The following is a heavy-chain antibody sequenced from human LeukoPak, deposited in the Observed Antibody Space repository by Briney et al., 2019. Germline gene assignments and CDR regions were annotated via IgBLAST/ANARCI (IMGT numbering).Heavy chain of an antibody. J-gene: IGHJ3*02. V-gene: IGHV3-11*01. CDR3: ARQWQVAFDI. D-gene: IGHD6-19*01. Sequence: GGSLRLSCAASGFTLNDYYMSWIRQAPGKGLEWVSYITSSGSTIYYADSMKGRFTISRDNAKNSLYLQMNSLRAEDTAVYYCARQWQVAFDIWGQGTMVTVSS. CDR1: GFTLNDYY. CDR2: ITSSGSTI.